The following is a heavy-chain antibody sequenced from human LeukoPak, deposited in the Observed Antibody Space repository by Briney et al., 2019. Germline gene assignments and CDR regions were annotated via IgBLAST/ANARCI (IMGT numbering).Heavy chain of an antibody. Sequence: PGGSLRLSCAASGFTVSSAWMNWVRQTPGTGLEWVGLIKSKTDGGTIDYAAPVKGRFTISRDDSKNTLYLQMNSLRAEDTAVYYCARAEYYYDSSGLAHWGQGTLVTVSS. CDR3: ARAEYYYDSSGLAH. D-gene: IGHD3-22*01. CDR2: IKSKTDGGTI. V-gene: IGHV3-15*01. CDR1: GFTVSSAW. J-gene: IGHJ4*02.